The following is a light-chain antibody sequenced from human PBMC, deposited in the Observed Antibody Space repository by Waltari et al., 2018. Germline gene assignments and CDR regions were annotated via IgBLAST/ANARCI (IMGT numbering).Light chain of an antibody. V-gene: IGLV1-44*01. CDR2: KNT. CDR3: VAWDHSLNAYV. CDR1: RSNIGSDT. Sequence: QSVLTQPPSASATPGQRVTISCSGGRSNIGSDTVHWYQSLPGTAPKLPIYKNTQRPSGGPDRFSGSKSGTSASRAISGLQSEDEADYYCVAWDHSLNAYVFGTGTKVSAL. J-gene: IGLJ1*01.